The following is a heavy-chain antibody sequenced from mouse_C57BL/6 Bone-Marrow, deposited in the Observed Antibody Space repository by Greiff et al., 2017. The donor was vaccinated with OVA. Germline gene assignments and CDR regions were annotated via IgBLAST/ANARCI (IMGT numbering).Heavy chain of an antibody. Sequence: VKLQQPGAELVKPGASVKMSCKASGYTFTSYWITWVKQRPGQGLEWIGDIYPGSGSTNYNEKFKSKATLTVDTSSSTAYMQLSSLTSEDSAVYYCARGGDSSGYGYWGQGTTLTVSS. J-gene: IGHJ2*01. CDR1: GYTFTSYW. V-gene: IGHV1-55*01. CDR2: IYPGSGST. CDR3: ARGGDSSGYGY. D-gene: IGHD3-2*02.